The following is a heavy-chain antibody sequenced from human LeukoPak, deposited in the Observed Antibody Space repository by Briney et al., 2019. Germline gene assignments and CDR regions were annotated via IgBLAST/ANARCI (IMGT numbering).Heavy chain of an antibody. J-gene: IGHJ4*02. CDR2: ISSSSSYI. V-gene: IGHV3-21*01. Sequence: GGSLRLSCAASGFTFSSYSMNWVRQAPGKGLEWASSISSSSSYIYYADSVKGRFTISRDNAKNSLYLQMNSLRAEDTAVYYCARMMIAAAPFDYWGQGTLVTVSS. CDR3: ARMMIAAAPFDY. CDR1: GFTFSSYS. D-gene: IGHD6-13*01.